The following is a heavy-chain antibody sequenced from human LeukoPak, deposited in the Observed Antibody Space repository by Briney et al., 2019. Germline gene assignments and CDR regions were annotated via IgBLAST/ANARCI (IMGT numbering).Heavy chain of an antibody. D-gene: IGHD2-2*01. CDR3: ARSRRNWFDP. J-gene: IGHJ5*02. CDR2: IIPTLGIA. Sequence: GASVKVSCKASGGTFSSYAISWVRQAPGQGLEWMGRIIPTLGIANYAQKFQGRVTINADKSTSTAYMELSSLRSEDTAVYYCARSRRNWFDPWGQGTLVTVSS. V-gene: IGHV1-69*04. CDR1: GGTFSSYA.